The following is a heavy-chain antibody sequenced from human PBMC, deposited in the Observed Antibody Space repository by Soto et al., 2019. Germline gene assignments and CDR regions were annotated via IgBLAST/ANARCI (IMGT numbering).Heavy chain of an antibody. CDR3: ARVNVGIHFPGCYFDV. CDR1: GFTFSSYG. V-gene: IGHV3-30*03. Sequence: QVQLVESGGGVVQPGRSLRLSCAASGFTFSSYGMHWVRQAPGKGLEWVAVISYDGSNKYYADSVKGRFTISRDISKNTLYLQMNSLRAEDTAVYYCARVNVGIHFPGCYFDVWGRGTLVTVSS. D-gene: IGHD5-18*01. J-gene: IGHJ2*01. CDR2: ISYDGSNK.